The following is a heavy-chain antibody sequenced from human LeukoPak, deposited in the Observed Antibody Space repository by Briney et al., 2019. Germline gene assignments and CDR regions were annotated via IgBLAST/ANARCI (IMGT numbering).Heavy chain of an antibody. CDR1: GDSFTSYC. D-gene: IGHD3-22*01. CDR2: INPSGGST. CDR3: AREAKDSSGYPLDY. J-gene: IGHJ4*02. V-gene: IGHV1-46*01. Sequence: GASVRVSCKASGDSFTSYCMDRVRQAPGQWLEWMGIINPSGGSTSYAQKFQGRVTMTRDTSTSTVYMELSSLRSEDTAVYYCAREAKDSSGYPLDYWGQGTLVTVSS.